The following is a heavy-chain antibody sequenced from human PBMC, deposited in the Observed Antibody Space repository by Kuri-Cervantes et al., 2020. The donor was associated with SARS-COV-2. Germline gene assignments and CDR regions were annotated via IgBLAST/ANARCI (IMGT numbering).Heavy chain of an antibody. J-gene: IGHJ6*02. CDR3: ASSGSPYHYYGMDV. CDR2: IYSGGST. CDR1: GFTVSSNY. D-gene: IGHD1-26*01. Sequence: GGSLRLSCAASGFTVSSNYMSWVRQAPGKGLEWVSVIYSGGSTYYADSVKGRFTISRDNSKNTLYLQMNSLRAEDTAVYYCASSGSPYHYYGMDVWGRGTTVTVSS. V-gene: IGHV3-66*01.